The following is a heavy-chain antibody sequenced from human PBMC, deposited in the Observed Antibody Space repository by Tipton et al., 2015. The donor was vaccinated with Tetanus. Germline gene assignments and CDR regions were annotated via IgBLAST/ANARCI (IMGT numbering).Heavy chain of an antibody. J-gene: IGHJ4*02. D-gene: IGHD2-2*01. Sequence: SLRLSCAASGFPFTTYGMTWVRLAPGKGLEWVAVITGSGVGTYYSDSVKGRFTVSRDNSNNTLYLQMSSLAAEDTAIYYCATLRGDYQLPRSFYFESWGQGTLVTVSS. CDR1: GFPFTTYG. CDR3: ATLRGDYQLPRSFYFES. CDR2: ITGSGVGT. V-gene: IGHV3-23*01.